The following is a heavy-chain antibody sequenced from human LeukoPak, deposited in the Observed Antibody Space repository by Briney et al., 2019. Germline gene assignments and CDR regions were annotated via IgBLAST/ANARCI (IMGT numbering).Heavy chain of an antibody. V-gene: IGHV3-23*01. CDR1: GFTFSSYA. CDR3: AKDLTQGDDYGGNSGVDY. D-gene: IGHD4-23*01. J-gene: IGHJ4*02. Sequence: PGGSLRLSCAASGFTFSSYAMSWVRQAPGKGLEWVSAISGSGGSTYYADSVKGRFTISRDNSKNTLYLQMNSLRAEDTAVYYCAKDLTQGDDYGGNSGVDYWGQGTLVTVSS. CDR2: ISGSGGST.